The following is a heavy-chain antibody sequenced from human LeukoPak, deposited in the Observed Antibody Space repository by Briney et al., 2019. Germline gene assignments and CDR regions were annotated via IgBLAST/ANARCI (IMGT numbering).Heavy chain of an antibody. CDR3: AGTRRAYYDSSGTLT. V-gene: IGHV4-39*01. CDR1: GGSISSSIYY. CDR2: IYCSGST. J-gene: IGHJ5*02. D-gene: IGHD3-22*01. Sequence: KPSETLSLTCTVSGGSISSSIYYWGWIRQPPGKGLEWIGSIYCSGSTYYNPSLKSRVTISVDTSKNQFSLKLSSVTAADTAVYYCAGTRRAYYDSSGTLTWGQGTLVTVSS.